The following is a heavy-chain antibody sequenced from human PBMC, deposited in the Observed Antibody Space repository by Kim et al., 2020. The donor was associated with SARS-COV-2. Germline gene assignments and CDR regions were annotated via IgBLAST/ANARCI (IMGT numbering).Heavy chain of an antibody. J-gene: IGHJ6*02. CDR3: ARRREPAAFSYGMDV. V-gene: IGHV1-18*01. Sequence: KLKGRVTMTTDTSKSTAYMELRGLRSDDTAVYYCARRREPAAFSYGMDVWGQGTTVTVSS. D-gene: IGHD2-2*01.